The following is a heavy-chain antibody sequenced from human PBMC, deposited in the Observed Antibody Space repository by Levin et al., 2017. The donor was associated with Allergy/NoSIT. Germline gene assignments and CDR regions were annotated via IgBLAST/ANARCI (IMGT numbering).Heavy chain of an antibody. V-gene: IGHV1-8*01. D-gene: IGHD5-24*01. Sequence: GASVKVSCKASGYTFTSYDVNWVRQATGQGLEWMGWVNPNSGNTGYAQKFQGRVTMTRNTSISTAYMELGSLRSEDTAVYYCARSRSRDGYNYYYYGMDVWGQGTTVTVSS. J-gene: IGHJ6*02. CDR1: GYTFTSYD. CDR2: VNPNSGNT. CDR3: ARSRSRDGYNYYYYGMDV.